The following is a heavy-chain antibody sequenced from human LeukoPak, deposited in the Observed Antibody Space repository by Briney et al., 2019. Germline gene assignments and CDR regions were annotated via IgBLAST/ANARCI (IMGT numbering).Heavy chain of an antibody. D-gene: IGHD3-16*01. CDR1: AASLGGDY. J-gene: IGHJ3*01. CDR3: ARLLDNDMIGDPNTFDV. CDR2: VSYTGRT. Sequence: SETLSLTCTVAAASLGGDYWSWIRQPPGKRLEWIGYVSYTGRTKYNPPLQSRVNISIDTSKSQFSLKLTSVTSADTALYSCARLLDNDMIGDPNTFDVWGQGTTVIVSS. V-gene: IGHV4-59*01.